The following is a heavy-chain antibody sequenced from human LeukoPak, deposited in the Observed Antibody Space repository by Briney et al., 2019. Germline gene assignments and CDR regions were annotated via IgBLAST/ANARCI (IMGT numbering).Heavy chain of an antibody. D-gene: IGHD2-15*01. V-gene: IGHV4-39*01. CDR1: GGSISSSTYY. CDR2: INYSGST. CDR3: AVKSQWSSY. Sequence: SETLSLTCTVSGGSISSSTYYWGWIRQPPGKGLEWIGTINYSGSTYYNPSLKSRVSISVDTSKNQFSLKLTSVTAADTAVYHCAVKSQWSSYWGQGTLVTVSS. J-gene: IGHJ4*02.